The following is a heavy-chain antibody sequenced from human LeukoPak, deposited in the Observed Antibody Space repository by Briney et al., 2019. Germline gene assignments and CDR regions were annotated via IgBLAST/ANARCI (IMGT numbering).Heavy chain of an antibody. J-gene: IGHJ4*02. CDR2: ISGSGGST. CDR3: AKDSEPIAAAGRGIFFDY. CDR1: GFTFSSHA. Sequence: PGGSLRLSCAASGFTFSSHAMSWVRQAPGKGLEWVSAISGSGGSTYYADSVKGRFTISRDNSKNTLYLQMNSLRAEDTAVYYCAKDSEPIAAAGRGIFFDYWGQGTLVTVSS. V-gene: IGHV3-23*01. D-gene: IGHD6-13*01.